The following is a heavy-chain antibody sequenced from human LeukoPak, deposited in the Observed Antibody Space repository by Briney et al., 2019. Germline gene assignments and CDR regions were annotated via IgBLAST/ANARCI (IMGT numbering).Heavy chain of an antibody. D-gene: IGHD4-17*01. CDR1: GGSFSGYY. J-gene: IGHJ4*02. CDR3: ARGGDYRFDC. Sequence: SETLSLTCAVYGGSFSGYYWSWIRQPPGKGLEWIGEINHSGSTNYNPSLKSRVTISVDKSKNQFSLKLSSVTAADTAVYYCARGGDYRFDCWGQGTLVTVSS. V-gene: IGHV4-34*01. CDR2: INHSGST.